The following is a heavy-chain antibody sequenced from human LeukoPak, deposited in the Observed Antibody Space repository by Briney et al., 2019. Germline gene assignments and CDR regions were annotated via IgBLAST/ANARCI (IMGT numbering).Heavy chain of an antibody. CDR2: INHSGST. V-gene: IGHV4-34*01. CDR1: GGSFSGYY. CDR3: ARFPRITMVRGEYWFDP. J-gene: IGHJ5*02. Sequence: SETLSLTCAVYGGSFSGYYWSWIRQPPGKGLEWIGEINHSGSTNYNPSLKSRVTISVDTSKNQFSLKLSSVTAADTAVYYCARFPRITMVRGEYWFDPWGRGTLVTVSS. D-gene: IGHD3-10*01.